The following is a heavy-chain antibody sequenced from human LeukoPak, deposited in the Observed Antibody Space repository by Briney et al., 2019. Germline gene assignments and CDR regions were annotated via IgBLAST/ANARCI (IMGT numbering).Heavy chain of an antibody. CDR3: AKDAPVTAYVFEI. D-gene: IGHD5-18*01. CDR1: GGTFSSYA. J-gene: IGHJ3*02. CDR2: IIPIFGTA. Sequence: ASVKVSCKASGGTFSSYAISWVRQAPGQGLEWMGGIIPIFGTANYAQKFQSRVTITTDESTSTAYVELSSLRSEDTAVYYCAKDAPVTAYVFEIWAQGQMSPSLQ. V-gene: IGHV1-69*05.